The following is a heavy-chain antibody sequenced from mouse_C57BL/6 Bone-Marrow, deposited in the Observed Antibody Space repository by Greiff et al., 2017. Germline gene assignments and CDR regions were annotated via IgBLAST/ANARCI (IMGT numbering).Heavy chain of an antibody. CDR3: ARHGHVYDAMDY. J-gene: IGHJ4*01. V-gene: IGHV5-6*01. D-gene: IGHD3-1*01. CDR2: LSSGGSYT. Sequence: EVKLMESGGDLVKPGGSLKLSCAASGFTFSSYGMSWVRQTPDKRLEWVATLSSGGSYTYYPDSVKGRFTISRDNAKNTLYLQMSSLKSEDTAMYYCARHGHVYDAMDYWGKGTSVTVSS. CDR1: GFTFSSYG.